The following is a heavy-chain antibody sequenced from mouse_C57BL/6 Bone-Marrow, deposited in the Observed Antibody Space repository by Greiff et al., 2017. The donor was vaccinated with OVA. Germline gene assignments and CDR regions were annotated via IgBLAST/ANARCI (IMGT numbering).Heavy chain of an antibody. CDR3: ARNYGSSYWYFDV. J-gene: IGHJ1*03. Sequence: EVQLQQSVAELVRPGASVKLSCTASGFNIKNTYMHWVKQRPEQGLEWIGRIDPANGNNKYATTFKGKATITADTSSNTAYLQRSSRTSEDTAIYYFARNYGSSYWYFDVWGTGTTVTVSS. V-gene: IGHV14-3*01. D-gene: IGHD1-1*01. CDR2: IDPANGNN. CDR1: GFNIKNTY.